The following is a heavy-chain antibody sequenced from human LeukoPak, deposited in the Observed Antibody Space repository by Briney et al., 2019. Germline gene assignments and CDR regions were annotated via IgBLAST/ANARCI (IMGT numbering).Heavy chain of an antibody. CDR1: GGSISSGGYY. Sequence: SETLSLTCTVSGGSISSGGYYWSWIRQHPGKGLEWIGYIYYSGSTYYNSSLKSRVAISVDTSKNQFSLKLSSVTAADTAVYYCARGNYDFWSGTTNYYFDSWGQGTLVTVSS. V-gene: IGHV4-31*03. CDR3: ARGNYDFWSGTTNYYFDS. CDR2: IYYSGST. D-gene: IGHD3-3*01. J-gene: IGHJ4*02.